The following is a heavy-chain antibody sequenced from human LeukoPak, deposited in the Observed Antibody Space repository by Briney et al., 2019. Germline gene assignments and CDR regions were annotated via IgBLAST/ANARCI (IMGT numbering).Heavy chain of an antibody. CDR1: GFTFSSFG. CDR3: ARDMTYYYGMDV. D-gene: IGHD3-16*01. CDR2: IWSDGNNK. V-gene: IGHV3-33*01. Sequence: GRSLRLSCAASGFTFSSFGMHWVRQAPGKGLEWVAVIWSDGNNKYYADSVKGRFTISRDNSKNTLYLQMNSLRAEDTAAYYCARDMTYYYGMDVWGQGTTVTVSS. J-gene: IGHJ6*02.